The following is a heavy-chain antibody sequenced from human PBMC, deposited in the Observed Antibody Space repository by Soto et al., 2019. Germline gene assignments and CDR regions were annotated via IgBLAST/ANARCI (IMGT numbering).Heavy chain of an antibody. CDR3: TTTRITMIVVDSPAHPARGL. J-gene: IGHJ4*02. CDR2: IKSKTDGGTT. V-gene: IGHV3-15*07. D-gene: IGHD3-22*01. CDR1: GFTFSNAW. Sequence: PGGSLRLSCAASGFTFSNAWMNWVRQAPGKGLEWVGRIKSKTDGGTTDYAAPVKGRFTISRDDSKNTLYLQMNSLKTEDTAVYYCTTTRITMIVVDSPAHPARGLWGQGTLVTVSS.